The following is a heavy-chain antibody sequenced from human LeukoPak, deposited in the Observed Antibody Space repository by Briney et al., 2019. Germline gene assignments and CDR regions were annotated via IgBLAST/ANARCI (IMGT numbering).Heavy chain of an antibody. CDR1: GYTFTSYD. CDR3: AGGQDIVVVPAARLDYNWFDP. CDR2: MNPNSGNT. V-gene: IGHV1-8*03. D-gene: IGHD2-2*01. J-gene: IGHJ5*02. Sequence: GASVKVSCKASGYTFTSYDINWVRQATGQGLEWMGWMNPNSGNTGYAQKFQGRVTITRNTSISTAYMELSSLRSEDTAVYYCAGGQDIVVVPAARLDYNWFDPWGQGTLVTVSS.